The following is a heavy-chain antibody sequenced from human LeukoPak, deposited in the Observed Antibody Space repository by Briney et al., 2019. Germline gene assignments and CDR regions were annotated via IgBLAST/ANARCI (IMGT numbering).Heavy chain of an antibody. CDR2: ISSGGSTI. CDR1: GFTFSSHE. V-gene: IGHV3-48*03. Sequence: PGGSLRLSCAASGFTFSSHEMNWVRQPPGKGLEWVSYISSGGSTIYYPDSVKGRFTVSRDNAKNSLYLQMNSLRAEDTALYYCARDVWFDPWGQGTLVTVSS. J-gene: IGHJ5*02. CDR3: ARDVWFDP.